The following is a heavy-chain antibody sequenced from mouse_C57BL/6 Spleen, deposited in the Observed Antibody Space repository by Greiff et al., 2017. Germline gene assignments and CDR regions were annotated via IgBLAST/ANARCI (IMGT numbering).Heavy chain of an antibody. J-gene: IGHJ3*01. V-gene: IGHV1-81*01. CDR2: IYPRSGNT. D-gene: IGHD2-1*01. Sequence: VQLQQSGAELARPGASVKLSYKASGYTFTSYGISWVKQRTGQGLEWIGEIYPRSGNTYYNEKFKGKATLTADKSSSTAYMELRSLTSEDSAVYFCARYEGNPAWFAYWGQGTLVTVSA. CDR1: GYTFTSYG. CDR3: ARYEGNPAWFAY.